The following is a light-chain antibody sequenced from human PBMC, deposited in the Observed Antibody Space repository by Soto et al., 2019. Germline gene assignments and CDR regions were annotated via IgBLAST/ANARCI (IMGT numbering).Light chain of an antibody. J-gene: IGLJ1*01. CDR3: SSYAGINNLGV. CDR2: EVN. Sequence: QSALTQPPSASGSPGQSVTISCTGTSSDVGGYKYVSWYQQHPGKAPKLMIFEVNKRPSGVPDRFSGSKSGNKASLPVSGLQAEDEADYYCSSYAGINNLGVFGTGTKLTVL. V-gene: IGLV2-8*01. CDR1: SSDVGGYKY.